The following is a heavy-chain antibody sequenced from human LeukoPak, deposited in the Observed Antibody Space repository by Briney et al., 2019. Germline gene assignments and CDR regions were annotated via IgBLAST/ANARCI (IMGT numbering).Heavy chain of an antibody. D-gene: IGHD5-24*01. CDR3: ARDRYGDGFAHLDY. CDR1: GYTFTSYA. Sequence: GASVKVSCKASGYTFTSYAIHWVRQAPGQGLEWMGWITPSGGTNYPQKFQGRVAITWDTSITTAYMDLSRLTSDDTAVCYCARDRYGDGFAHLDYWGQGALVTVSS. J-gene: IGHJ4*02. V-gene: IGHV1-2*02. CDR2: ITPSGGT.